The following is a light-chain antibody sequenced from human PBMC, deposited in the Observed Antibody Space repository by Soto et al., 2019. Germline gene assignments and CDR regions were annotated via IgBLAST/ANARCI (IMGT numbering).Light chain of an antibody. J-gene: IGKJ5*01. Sequence: EIVMTQSPSSLSVSAGERVTLSCRASQDVSSNLAWYQQKPGQAPKLLCSATSTSSTGLPARFSGSGSVTEITLTISSLQSEDFAVYYCQQYINWPITFGKGTRR. CDR2: ATS. V-gene: IGKV3-15*01. CDR1: QDVSSN. CDR3: QQYINWPIT.